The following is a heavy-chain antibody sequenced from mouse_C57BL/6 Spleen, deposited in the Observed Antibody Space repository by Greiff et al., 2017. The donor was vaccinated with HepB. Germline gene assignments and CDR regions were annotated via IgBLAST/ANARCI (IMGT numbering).Heavy chain of an antibody. CDR1: GYSFTDYI. Sequence: VQLQQSGPELVKPGASVKISCKASGYSFTDYIMNWVKQSNGKSLEWIGVINPNYGTTSYNQKFKGKATLTVDQSSSTAYMQLNSLTSEDSAVYYCARREGYDGDWYFDVWGTGTTVTVSS. V-gene: IGHV1-39*01. CDR3: ARREGYDGDWYFDV. J-gene: IGHJ1*03. D-gene: IGHD2-2*01. CDR2: INPNYGTT.